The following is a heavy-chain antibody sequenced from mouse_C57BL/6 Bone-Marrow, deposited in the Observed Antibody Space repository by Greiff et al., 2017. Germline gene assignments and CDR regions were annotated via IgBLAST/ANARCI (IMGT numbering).Heavy chain of an antibody. V-gene: IGHV1-55*01. D-gene: IGHD2-12*01. CDR1: GYTFNSYW. CDR2: IYPGSGST. J-gene: IGHJ4*01. Sequence: VQLQQPGAELVKPGASVKMSCKASGYTFNSYWITWVKQRPGQGLEWIGDIYPGSGSTNYNEKFKSKATLTVDTSSSTAYMQLSSLTSEDSAVYYCARAYYSYYYAMDYWGQGTSVTVSS. CDR3: ARAYYSYYYAMDY.